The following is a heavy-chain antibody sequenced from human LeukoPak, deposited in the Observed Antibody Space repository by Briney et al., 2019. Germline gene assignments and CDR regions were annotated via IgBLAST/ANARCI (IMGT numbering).Heavy chain of an antibody. J-gene: IGHJ5*02. CDR2: IYTSGST. CDR1: GGSISSYY. D-gene: IGHD3-10*01. CDR3: ARAVLLWFGEPVNWFDP. Sequence: SEALSLTCTVSGGSISSYYWSWIRQPAGKGLEWIGRIYTSGSTNYNPSLKSRVTMSVDTSKNQFSLKLSAVTAADTAVYYCARAVLLWFGEPVNWFDPWGQGTLVTVSS. V-gene: IGHV4-4*07.